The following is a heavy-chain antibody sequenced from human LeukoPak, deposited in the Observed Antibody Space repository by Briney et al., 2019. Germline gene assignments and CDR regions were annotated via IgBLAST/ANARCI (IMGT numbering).Heavy chain of an antibody. D-gene: IGHD2-21*02. J-gene: IGHJ3*02. CDR1: GFTFSSYA. CDR2: ISGSGVST. V-gene: IGHV3-23*01. CDR3: AKGLKLLLSHAFDI. Sequence: PGGALRLPCAASGFTFSSYAMSWVRQAPGKGREWVSAISGSGVSTYYPDSVKGRFTISRNNSKNTLYLQMKSLRAEDTAVYYCAKGLKLLLSHAFDIWGQGTMVTVSS.